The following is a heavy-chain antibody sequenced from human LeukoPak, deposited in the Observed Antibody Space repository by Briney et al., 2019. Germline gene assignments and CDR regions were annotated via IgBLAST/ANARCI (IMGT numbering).Heavy chain of an antibody. CDR3: AKERFDP. Sequence: GGSLRLSCAASGFTFSSYGTHWVRQAPGKGLEWVAFIRNDGSNKYYGDSVKGRFTISRDPSKNTVYLQMDSLRPDDTALYYCAKERFDPWGQGTLVIVSS. V-gene: IGHV3-30*02. CDR1: GFTFSSYG. CDR2: IRNDGSNK. J-gene: IGHJ5*02.